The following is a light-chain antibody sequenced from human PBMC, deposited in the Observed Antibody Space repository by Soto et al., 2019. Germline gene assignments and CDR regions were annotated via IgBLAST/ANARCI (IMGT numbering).Light chain of an antibody. V-gene: IGLV2-14*01. Sequence: QSALTQPASVSGSPGQSITISCTGTRSDVGGYNYVSWYQQHPGKAPKLMIYEVSHRPSGVSNRFSGSKSGNTASLTISGLQDDEEAAYYCRSYNSRSPYVFGTGTKGTV. CDR2: EVS. CDR3: RSYNSRSPYV. J-gene: IGLJ1*01. CDR1: RSDVGGYNY.